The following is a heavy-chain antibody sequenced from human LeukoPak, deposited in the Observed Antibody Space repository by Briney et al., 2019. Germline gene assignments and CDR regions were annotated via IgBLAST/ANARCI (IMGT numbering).Heavy chain of an antibody. V-gene: IGHV4-59*04. D-gene: IGHD3-3*01. Sequence: PSETLSLTCTVSGGSISSYFWSWIRQPPGKGLEWIGYIYYSGSTYYNPSLKSRVTISVDTSKNQFSLKLSSVTAADTAVYYCASYYDFWSGQGAFDIWGQGTMVTVSS. J-gene: IGHJ3*02. CDR2: IYYSGST. CDR1: GGSISSYF. CDR3: ASYYDFWSGQGAFDI.